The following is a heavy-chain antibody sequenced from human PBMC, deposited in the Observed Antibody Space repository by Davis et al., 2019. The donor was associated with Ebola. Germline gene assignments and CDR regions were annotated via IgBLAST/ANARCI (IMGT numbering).Heavy chain of an antibody. J-gene: IGHJ4*02. CDR3: AREGNPVPFDY. Sequence: AASVKVSCTASGYTFTSYAMNWVRQAPGQGLEWLGWIDTNTGNPTYAQGFTGRFVFSLDTSVSTAYLHISSLKAEDTAVYYCAREGNPVPFDYWGQGTLVNVSS. V-gene: IGHV7-4-1*02. CDR1: GYTFTSYA. CDR2: IDTNTGNP. D-gene: IGHD6-6*01.